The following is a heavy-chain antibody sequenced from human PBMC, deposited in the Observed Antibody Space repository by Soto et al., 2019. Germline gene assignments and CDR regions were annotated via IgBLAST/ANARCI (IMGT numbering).Heavy chain of an antibody. Sequence: QVPLVESGGGLVKPGGSLRLSCAASGFTFSDYYMSWIRQAPGKGLEWVTYIDSSGTFTNYADSVKGRFTISRDNAKNSLYLQMNSLRAEDTAVYYCARIDSHSSTWARDYWGQGTLVTVSS. CDR1: GFTFSDYY. D-gene: IGHD6-13*01. CDR3: ARIDSHSSTWARDY. CDR2: IDSSGTFT. V-gene: IGHV3-11*05. J-gene: IGHJ4*02.